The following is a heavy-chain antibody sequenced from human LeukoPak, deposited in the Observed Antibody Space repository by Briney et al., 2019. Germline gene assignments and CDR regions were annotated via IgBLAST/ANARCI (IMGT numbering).Heavy chain of an antibody. CDR3: ARAPQYFDWLLGDY. Sequence: PGGSLRLSCAASGFTFISYSMNWVRQVPGKGLEWVSYISSSSTTIYYADSVKGRFTISRDNATNSLYLQMNSLRDEDTAVYYCARAPQYFDWLLGDYWGQGTLVTVSS. CDR2: ISSSSTTI. CDR1: GFTFISYS. D-gene: IGHD3-9*01. V-gene: IGHV3-48*02. J-gene: IGHJ4*02.